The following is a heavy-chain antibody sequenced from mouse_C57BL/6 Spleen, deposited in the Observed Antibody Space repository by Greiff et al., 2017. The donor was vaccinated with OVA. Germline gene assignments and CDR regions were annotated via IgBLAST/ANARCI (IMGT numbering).Heavy chain of an antibody. J-gene: IGHJ4*01. D-gene: IGHD2-4*01. CDR3: ARLYYDYDPPVDY. V-gene: IGHV5-6*01. CDR1: GFTFSSYG. CDR2: ISSGGSYT. Sequence: EVKLVESGGDLVKPGGSLKLSCAASGFTFSSYGMSWVRQTPDKRLEWVATISSGGSYTYYPDSVKGRFTISRDNAKNTLYLQMSSLKSEDTAMDYCARLYYDYDPPVDYWGQGTSVTVSS.